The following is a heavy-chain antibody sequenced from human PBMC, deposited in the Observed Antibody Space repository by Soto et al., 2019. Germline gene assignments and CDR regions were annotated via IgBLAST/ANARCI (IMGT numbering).Heavy chain of an antibody. CDR3: ARLDYDILTGYYWFDY. J-gene: IGHJ4*02. CDR2: IYYSGST. V-gene: IGHV4-59*01. Sequence: SETLSLTCTVSGGSISSYYWSWIRQPPGKGLEWIGYIYYSGSTNYNPSLKGRVTISVDTSKNQFSLKLSSVTAADTAVYYCARLDYDILTGYYWFDYWGQGTLVTVSS. D-gene: IGHD3-9*01. CDR1: GGSISSYY.